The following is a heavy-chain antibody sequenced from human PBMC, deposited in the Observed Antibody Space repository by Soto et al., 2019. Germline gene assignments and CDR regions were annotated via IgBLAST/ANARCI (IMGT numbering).Heavy chain of an antibody. CDR1: GATFTVYY. CDR2: IDPNSGGT. V-gene: IGHV1-2*02. D-gene: IGHD5-18*01. J-gene: IGHJ6*02. Sequence: GASVKVCCKASGATFTVYYMHWVRQAPGQGLEWMGWIDPNSGGTNYAQKFQGRVTMTRDTSISTAYMELSRLRADDTAVSYCARERAKDTARAHPVYGMDVWGQVTTVTVSS. CDR3: ARERAKDTARAHPVYGMDV.